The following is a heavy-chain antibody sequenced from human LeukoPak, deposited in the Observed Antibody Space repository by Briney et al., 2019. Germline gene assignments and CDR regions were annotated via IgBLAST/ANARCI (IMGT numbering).Heavy chain of an antibody. J-gene: IGHJ4*02. CDR2: IGINGRSI. CDR3: AKSGYGDSAIFDY. CDR1: GFTLSNYA. D-gene: IGHD4-17*01. Sequence: PGGSLRLSCAASGFTLSNYAMSWVRQAAGKGLEWVSVIGINGRSIYYADFVKGRFTISRDNSKNTLYLQMNSLRVEDTALYFCAKSGYGDSAIFDYWGQGTLVTVSS. V-gene: IGHV3-23*01.